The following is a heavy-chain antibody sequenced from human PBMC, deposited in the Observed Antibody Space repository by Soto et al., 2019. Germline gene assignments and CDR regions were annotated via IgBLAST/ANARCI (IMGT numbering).Heavy chain of an antibody. CDR2: IIPILGIA. J-gene: IGHJ6*03. Sequence: QVQLVQSGAEVKKPGSSVKVSCKASGGTFSSYTISWVRQAPGQGLEWMGRIIPILGIANYAQKFQGRVTITADKSTSTAYMELSSLRSEDTAVYYCARGSDPNYYYYYMDVWGKGTTVTGSS. CDR3: ARGSDPNYYYYYMDV. V-gene: IGHV1-69*02. CDR1: GGTFSSYT.